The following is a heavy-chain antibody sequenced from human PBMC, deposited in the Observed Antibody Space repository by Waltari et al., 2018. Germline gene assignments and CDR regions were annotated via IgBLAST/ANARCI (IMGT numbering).Heavy chain of an antibody. CDR2: ISGSGGST. Sequence: EVQLLESGGGSVQPGGSLRLSCAASGFTFSSYAMSWVRQAPGKGLEWVLAISGSGGSTYDADSVKGRFTISRDNSKNTLYLQMNSLRAEDTAVYYCAKYQGSGSYYLIDYWGQGTLVTVSS. CDR1: GFTFSSYA. V-gene: IGHV3-23*01. CDR3: AKYQGSGSYYLIDY. D-gene: IGHD3-10*01. J-gene: IGHJ4*02.